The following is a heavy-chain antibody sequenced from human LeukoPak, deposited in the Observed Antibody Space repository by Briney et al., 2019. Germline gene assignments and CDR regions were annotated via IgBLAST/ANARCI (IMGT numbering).Heavy chain of an antibody. CDR1: GGSISSGDYY. CDR2: IYYSGST. Sequence: SETLSLTCTVSGGSISSGDYYWSWIRQPPGKGLEWIGYIYYSGSTYYNPSLKSRVTISVDTSKNHFSLKLSSVTAADTAVYYCARELELHIDYWGQGTLVTVSS. V-gene: IGHV4-30-4*01. J-gene: IGHJ4*02. CDR3: ARELELHIDY. D-gene: IGHD1-7*01.